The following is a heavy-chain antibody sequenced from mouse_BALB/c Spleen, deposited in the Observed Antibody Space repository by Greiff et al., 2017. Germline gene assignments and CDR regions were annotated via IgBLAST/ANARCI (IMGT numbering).Heavy chain of an antibody. D-gene: IGHD1-2*01. V-gene: IGHV1-85*01. CDR1: GYTFPSYD. CDR2: IFPGDGST. J-gene: IGHJ3*01. CDR3: ARSSSLLPFAY. Sequence: QVQLQQSGAELVKPGASVKLSCKASGYTFPSYDINWVRQRPEQGLERIGWIFPGDGSTKYNEKFKGKATLTTDKSSSTAYMQLSRLTSEDSAVYFCARSSSLLPFAYWGQGTLVTVSA.